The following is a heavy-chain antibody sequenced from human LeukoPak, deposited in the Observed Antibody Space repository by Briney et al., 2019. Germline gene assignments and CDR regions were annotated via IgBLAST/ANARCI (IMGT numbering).Heavy chain of an antibody. J-gene: IGHJ4*02. Sequence: SVKVSCTASGDTFSRYGISWVRQAPGQGLEWMGGIIPLFGTANYAQKFQGRVTITADESTSTVYMELYSLRFEDTAVYYCAREWNYETNGYFFYYWGQGTLVTVSS. CDR2: IIPLFGTA. D-gene: IGHD3-22*01. CDR1: GDTFSRYG. CDR3: AREWNYETNGYFFYY. V-gene: IGHV1-69*13.